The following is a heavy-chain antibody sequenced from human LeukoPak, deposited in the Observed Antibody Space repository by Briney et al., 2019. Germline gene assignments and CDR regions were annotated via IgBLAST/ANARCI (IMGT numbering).Heavy chain of an antibody. CDR3: ARYGGGIYGDLHY. V-gene: IGHV4-39*01. CDR1: GGSISSSSYY. D-gene: IGHD4-17*01. CDR2: IYYSGST. Sequence: SETLSLTCTVSGGSISSSSYYWGWIRQPPGKGLEWIGSIYYSGSTYYNPSLKSRVTISVDTSKNQFSLKLSSVTAADTAVYYCARYGGGIYGDLHYWGQGTLVTVSS. J-gene: IGHJ4*02.